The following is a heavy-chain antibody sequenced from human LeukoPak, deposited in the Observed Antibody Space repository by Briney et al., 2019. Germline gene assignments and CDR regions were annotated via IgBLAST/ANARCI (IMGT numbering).Heavy chain of an antibody. J-gene: IGHJ4*02. D-gene: IGHD2-2*01. CDR2: MLPIFGTA. Sequence: SGKASCKPSGRTFSSYAIIWLRQAPGLGLEWWGGMLPIFGTANYAKKFQGRVTITADESTSTAYMELSSRRSEDTAVYYCARDRAYIVVEHYFDYWGQGTLVTVSS. V-gene: IGHV1-69*01. CDR3: ARDRAYIVVEHYFDY. CDR1: GRTFSSYA.